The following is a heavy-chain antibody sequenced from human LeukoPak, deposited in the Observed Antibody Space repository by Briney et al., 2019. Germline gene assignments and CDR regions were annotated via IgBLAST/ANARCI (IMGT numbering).Heavy chain of an antibody. CDR3: AKMGLYYDSSGYYFDY. CDR1: GFTFSSYG. J-gene: IGHJ4*02. D-gene: IGHD3-22*01. V-gene: IGHV3-30*02. Sequence: GGSLRLSCAASGFTFSSYGMHWVRQAPGKGLEWVAFIRYDGSIKYYADSGKGRFTISRDNSKNTLYLQMNSLRAEDTAVYYCAKMGLYYDSSGYYFDYWGQGTLVTVSS. CDR2: IRYDGSIK.